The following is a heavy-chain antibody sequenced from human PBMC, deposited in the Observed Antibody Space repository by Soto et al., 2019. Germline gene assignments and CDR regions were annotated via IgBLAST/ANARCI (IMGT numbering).Heavy chain of an antibody. J-gene: IGHJ5*01. CDR2: FLASGGNT. V-gene: IGHV1-46*01. CDR3: ARGGATIFGVIDS. D-gene: IGHD3-3*02. CDR1: GYSFFSYY. Sequence: VKVSCKASGYSFFSYYIHWVRQAPGQGLEWMGRFLASGGNTFYAQRFRGRVSMTRDTSSTNTVSLELTSLTSDDTAVYYCARGGATIFGVIDSWGHGTRVTVSS.